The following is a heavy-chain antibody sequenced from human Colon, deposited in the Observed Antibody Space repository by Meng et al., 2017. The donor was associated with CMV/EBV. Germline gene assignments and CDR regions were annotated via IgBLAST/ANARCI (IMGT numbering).Heavy chain of an antibody. D-gene: IGHD2-2*01. Sequence: GESLKISCKASGYSFTNYWIGWVRQMPGKGLEWMAIIYPGDSDTKYSPSFQGQGTISADKSISTAYLQWSSLKASDTAMYYCAKPIPYCSSSACYRDAFDVWGQGTMVTVSS. CDR1: GYSFTNYW. CDR2: IYPGDSDT. V-gene: IGHV5-51*01. CDR3: AKPIPYCSSSACYRDAFDV. J-gene: IGHJ3*01.